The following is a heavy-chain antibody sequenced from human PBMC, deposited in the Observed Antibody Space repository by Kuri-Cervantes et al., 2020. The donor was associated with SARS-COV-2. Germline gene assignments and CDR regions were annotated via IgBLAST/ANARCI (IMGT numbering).Heavy chain of an antibody. V-gene: IGHV1-69*06. CDR2: IIPIFGAA. CDR1: GGTFSSYA. J-gene: IGHJ6*02. D-gene: IGHD6-19*01. CDR3: ARDRGEQWLVSHYYYYGMDV. Sequence: SVKVSCKASGGTFSSYAISWVRQAPGQGLEWMGGIIPIFGAANYAQKFQGRVTITADKSTSTAYMELSSLRSEDTAVYYCARDRGEQWLVSHYYYYGMDVWGQGTTVTVSS.